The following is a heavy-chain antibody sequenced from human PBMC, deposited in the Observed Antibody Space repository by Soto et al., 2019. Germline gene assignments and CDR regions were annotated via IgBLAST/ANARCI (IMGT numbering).Heavy chain of an antibody. D-gene: IGHD5-12*01. Sequence: VASVKVSCKASGGTFSSYTISWVRQAPGQGLEWMGRIIPILGIANYAQKFQGRVTITADKSTSTAYMELSSLRSEDTAVYYCASYRVATITDYYYYYMDVWGKGTTVTVSS. CDR2: IIPILGIA. CDR1: GGTFSSYT. CDR3: ASYRVATITDYYYYYMDV. V-gene: IGHV1-69*02. J-gene: IGHJ6*03.